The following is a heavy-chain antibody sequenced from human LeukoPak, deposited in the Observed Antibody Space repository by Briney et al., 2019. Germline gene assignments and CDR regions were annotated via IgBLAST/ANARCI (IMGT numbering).Heavy chain of an antibody. CDR2: IYYSGNT. CDR3: ARGARTVLLWFGGLDY. CDR1: GRPFSGYY. J-gene: IGHJ4*02. D-gene: IGHD3-10*01. V-gene: IGHV4-34*01. Sequence: SETLSLTCAVYGRPFSGYYWGWIRQPPGKGLEWIGTIYYSGNTYYNPSLKSRLTISVDTSNNQFSLKLSSVTAPDTAVYYCARGARTVLLWFGGLDYWGEGTLVTVSS.